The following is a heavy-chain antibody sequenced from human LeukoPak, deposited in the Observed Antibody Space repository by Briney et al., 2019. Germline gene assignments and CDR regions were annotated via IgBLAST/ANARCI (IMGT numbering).Heavy chain of an antibody. V-gene: IGHV3-7*04. J-gene: IGHJ6*02. CDR1: GFPFTNNW. CDR2: IMQDGRET. Sequence: GGSLRLSCAASGFPFTNNWMTWVGQAPGKGLGWVATIMQDGRETYYVDSVKGRFTISRDNVRDSVDLQMTILRAEDAAVYYCARARYCANTICHIGGGLDVWGPRTTVTVSS. D-gene: IGHD2-8*01. CDR3: ARARYCANTICHIGGGLDV.